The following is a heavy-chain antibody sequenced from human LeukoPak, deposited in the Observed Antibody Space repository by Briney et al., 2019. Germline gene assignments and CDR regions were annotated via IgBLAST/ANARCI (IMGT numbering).Heavy chain of an antibody. Sequence: SETLSLTCAVYGGSFSGYYWSWIRQPPGKGLEWIGEINHSGSTNYNPSLKSRVTLSVDTSKNQFSLKLSSVTVADTAVYYCARGRGGYLPQIDYWGQGTLVTVSS. CDR2: INHSGST. V-gene: IGHV4-34*01. CDR1: GGSFSGYY. D-gene: IGHD3-22*01. J-gene: IGHJ4*02. CDR3: ARGRGGYLPQIDY.